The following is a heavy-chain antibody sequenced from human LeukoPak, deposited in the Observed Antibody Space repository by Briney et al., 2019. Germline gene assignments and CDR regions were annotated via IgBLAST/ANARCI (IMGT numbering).Heavy chain of an antibody. CDR2: VSHSGST. J-gene: IGHJ5*02. Sequence: SETLSLTCAINGESFSGFFCTWIRQSPGKGLEWIGEVSHSGSTLYNPSLKSRVTLSVDTFKNHFSLNLSSVTAAGTAVYYCARGRTHNWFDPWGQGTLVTVSS. CDR1: GESFSGFF. D-gene: IGHD3/OR15-3a*01. V-gene: IGHV4-34*01. CDR3: ARGRTHNWFDP.